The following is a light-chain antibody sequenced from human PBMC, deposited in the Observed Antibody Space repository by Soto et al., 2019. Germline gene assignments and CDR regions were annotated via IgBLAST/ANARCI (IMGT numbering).Light chain of an antibody. CDR1: HSVRSSC. CDR2: DAS. Sequence: EIVLTQSPATLSLSPGERATLSCGASHSVRSSCLAWYQQKPGLAPRLLIYDASSRATGIPDRFSGSGSGTTFSPTISTMEPEDVVVYYCHQYGTSPLTFGGGTKVDIK. CDR3: HQYGTSPLT. V-gene: IGKV3D-20*01. J-gene: IGKJ4*01.